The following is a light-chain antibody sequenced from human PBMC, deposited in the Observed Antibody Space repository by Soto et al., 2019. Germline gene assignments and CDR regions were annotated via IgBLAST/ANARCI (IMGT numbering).Light chain of an antibody. CDR3: AAWDDSLNGLV. V-gene: IGLV1-44*01. CDR2: NNN. J-gene: IGLJ1*01. CDR1: SSNIGSNT. Sequence: QPVLTQPPSASGTPGQRVTISCSGSSSNIGSNTVNWYQQLPGTAPKLLLFNNNQRPSGVPDRVSVSKSGTSASLAISGLQSEDQADYYCAAWDDSLNGLVFGTGTKVTVL.